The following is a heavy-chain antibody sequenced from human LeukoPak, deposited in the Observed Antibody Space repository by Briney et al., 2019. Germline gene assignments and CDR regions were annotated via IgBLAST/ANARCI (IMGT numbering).Heavy chain of an antibody. CDR3: ASQRRRLLWFGELLSTQYYFDY. D-gene: IGHD3-10*01. Sequence: ASVKVSCKASGGTFSSYAISWVRQAPGQGLEWMGGIIPIFGTANYAQKFQGRVTITADESTSTAYMELSSLRSEDTAVYYCASQRRRLLWFGELLSTQYYFDYWGQGTLVTVSS. CDR1: GGTFSSYA. J-gene: IGHJ4*02. CDR2: IIPIFGTA. V-gene: IGHV1-69*13.